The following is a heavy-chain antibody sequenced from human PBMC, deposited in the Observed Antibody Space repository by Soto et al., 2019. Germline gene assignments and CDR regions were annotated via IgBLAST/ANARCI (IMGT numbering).Heavy chain of an antibody. J-gene: IGHJ4*02. V-gene: IGHV3-30*18. CDR3: AKARKYSGSFYFDY. D-gene: IGHD1-26*01. CDR1: GFTFSSYG. CDR2: ISYDGSNK. Sequence: GGSLRLSCAASGFTFSSYGMHWVRQAPGKGLEWVAVISYDGSNKYYADSVKGRFTISRDNSKNTLYLQMNSLRAEDTAVYYCAKARKYSGSFYFDYWGQGTLVTVYS.